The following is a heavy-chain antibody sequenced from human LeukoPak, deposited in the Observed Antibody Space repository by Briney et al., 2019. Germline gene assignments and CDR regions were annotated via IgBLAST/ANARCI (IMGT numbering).Heavy chain of an antibody. D-gene: IGHD6-6*01. Sequence: PSETLSLTCTVSGGSISCYYWSWIRQPPGKGLEWIGYIYYTGNTSYNPSLKSRVTISVDTSKNQFSLKLSSVTAADTAVYYCARDRPWRADYWGQGTLVTVSS. CDR1: GGSISCYY. J-gene: IGHJ4*02. CDR3: ARDRPWRADY. V-gene: IGHV4-59*01. CDR2: IYYTGNT.